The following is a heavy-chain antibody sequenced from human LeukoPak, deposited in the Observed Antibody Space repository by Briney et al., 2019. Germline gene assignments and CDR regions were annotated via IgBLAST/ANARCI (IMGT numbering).Heavy chain of an antibody. V-gene: IGHV3-23*01. CDR2: ISGSGGST. Sequence: PGGPLRLSCAASGFTFSSYAMSWVRQAPGKGLEWVSAISGSGGSTYYADSVKGRFTISRDNSKNTLYLQMNSLRAEDTAVYYCAKRHCSSTSCSIDYWGQGTLVTVSS. CDR1: GFTFSSYA. D-gene: IGHD2-2*01. J-gene: IGHJ4*02. CDR3: AKRHCSSTSCSIDY.